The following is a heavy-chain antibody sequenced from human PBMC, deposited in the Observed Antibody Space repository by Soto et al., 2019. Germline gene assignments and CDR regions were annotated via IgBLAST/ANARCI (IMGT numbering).Heavy chain of an antibody. V-gene: IGHV1-46*01. CDR1: GSTFTSYD. CDR3: AIDAGENHDGSGRWSLDI. D-gene: IGHD3-10*01. J-gene: IGHJ3*02. CDR2: IHPSGGST. Sequence: GASAKASFKASGSTFTSYDMPWGRQAPGQGLEWMGVIHPSGGSTSYAQKFQGRVTMTRDTSTSTVYMELSSLRSEDTAGYYCAIDAGENHDGSGRWSLDIWGQGTMVTVSS.